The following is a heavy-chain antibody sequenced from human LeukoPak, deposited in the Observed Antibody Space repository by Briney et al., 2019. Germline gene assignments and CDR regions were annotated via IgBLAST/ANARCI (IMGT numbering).Heavy chain of an antibody. V-gene: IGHV1-2*06. CDR1: GYTFTGYY. Sequence: ASVKVSCKASGYTFTGYYMHWVRQAPGQGLEWMGRINPNSGGTNYAQKFQGRVTMTRDTSISTAYMELSRLRSDDTAVYYCARDWWELRPGGVDFYYYMDVWGKGTTVTVSS. J-gene: IGHJ6*03. CDR3: ARDWWELRPGGVDFYYYMDV. D-gene: IGHD1-26*01. CDR2: INPNSGGT.